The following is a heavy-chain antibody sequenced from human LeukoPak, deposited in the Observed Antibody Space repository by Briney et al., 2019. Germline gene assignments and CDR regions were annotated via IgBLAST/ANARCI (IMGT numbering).Heavy chain of an antibody. J-gene: IGHJ4*02. Sequence: SETLSLTCTVSGGSISSYYWSWIRQPPGKGLEWIGFIYNSSSTNYNPSLNSRVTISVDTSKNQFSLKLSSVTAADTAVYYCARGFYDILTGYLAYFDYWGQGTLVTVSS. CDR3: ARGFYDILTGYLAYFDY. D-gene: IGHD3-9*01. CDR2: IYNSSST. V-gene: IGHV4-59*01. CDR1: GGSISSYY.